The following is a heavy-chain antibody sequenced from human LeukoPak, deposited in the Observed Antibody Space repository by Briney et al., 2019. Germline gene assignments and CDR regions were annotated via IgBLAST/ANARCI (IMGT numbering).Heavy chain of an antibody. V-gene: IGHV3-11*01. J-gene: IGHJ5*02. D-gene: IGHD2-2*01. Sequence: KPGGSLRLSCAASGFTFSDYYMSWIRQAPGKGLEWVSYISSSGSTIYYADSVKGRFTISRDNAKNSLYLQMNSLRAEDTAAYYCARDVSVVPAATLFDPWGQGTLVAVSS. CDR2: ISSSGSTI. CDR3: ARDVSVVPAATLFDP. CDR1: GFTFSDYY.